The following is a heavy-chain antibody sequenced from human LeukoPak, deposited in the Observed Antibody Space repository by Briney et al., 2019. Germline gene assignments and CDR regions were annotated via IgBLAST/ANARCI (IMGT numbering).Heavy chain of an antibody. CDR1: GVTFSSYG. J-gene: IGHJ5*02. Sequence: GGSLRLSCAASGVTFSSYGMHWVRQAPGKGLEWVAFIRYDGSNKYYADSVKGRFTISRDNSKNTLYLQMNSLRAEDTAVYYCAKDLVAARPSWFDPWGQGTLVTVSS. V-gene: IGHV3-30*02. D-gene: IGHD6-6*01. CDR2: IRYDGSNK. CDR3: AKDLVAARPSWFDP.